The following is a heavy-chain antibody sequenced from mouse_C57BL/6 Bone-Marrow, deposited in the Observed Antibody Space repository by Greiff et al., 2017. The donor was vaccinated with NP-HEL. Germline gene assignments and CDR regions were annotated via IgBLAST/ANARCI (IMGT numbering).Heavy chain of an antibody. V-gene: IGHV5-4*03. CDR2: ISDGGSYT. CDR3: ARVLAFAY. J-gene: IGHJ3*01. D-gene: IGHD4-1*01. Sequence: EVKLVESGGGLVKPGGSLKLSCAASGFTFSSYAMSWVRQTPEKRLEWVATISDGGSYTYYPDNVKGRFTISRDNAKNNLYLQMSHLKSEDTAMYYCARVLAFAYWGQGTLVTVSA. CDR1: GFTFSSYA.